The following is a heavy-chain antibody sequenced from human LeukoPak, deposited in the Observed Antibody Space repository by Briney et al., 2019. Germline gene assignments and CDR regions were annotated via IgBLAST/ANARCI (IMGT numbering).Heavy chain of an antibody. CDR1: GGSISSSNW. J-gene: IGHJ6*03. Sequence: PSETLSLTCAVSGGSISSSNWWSWVRQPPGKGLEWIGEINHSGSTNYNPSLKSRVTISVDTSKNQFSLKLSSVTAADTAVYYCARGWSSSGWSYYYYMDVWGKGTTVTVSS. V-gene: IGHV4-4*02. D-gene: IGHD6-19*01. CDR3: ARGWSSSGWSYYYYMDV. CDR2: INHSGST.